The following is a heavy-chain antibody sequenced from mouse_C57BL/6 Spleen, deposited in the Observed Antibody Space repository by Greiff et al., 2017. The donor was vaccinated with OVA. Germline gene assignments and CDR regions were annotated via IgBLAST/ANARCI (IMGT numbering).Heavy chain of an antibody. J-gene: IGHJ4*01. CDR2: IDPSDSET. D-gene: IGHD1-1*01. V-gene: IGHV1-52*01. CDR3: ARGDYVGAMDY. Sequence: VQLQQSGAELVRPGSSVKLSCKASGYTFTSYWMHWVKQRPIQGLEWIGNIDPSDSETHYNQKFKDKATLTVDKSSSTAYMQLSSLTSEDSAVYYCARGDYVGAMDYWGQGTSVTVSS. CDR1: GYTFTSYW.